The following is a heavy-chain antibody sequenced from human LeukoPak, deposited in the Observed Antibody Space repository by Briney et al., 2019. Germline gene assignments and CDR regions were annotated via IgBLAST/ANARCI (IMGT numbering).Heavy chain of an antibody. D-gene: IGHD5-24*01. V-gene: IGHV4-38-2*01. J-gene: IGHJ3*02. Sequence: PSETLSLTCAVSGYSISSGYYWGWIRPPPGKGLEWIGIIYHSGSTYYNPSLKSRVTISVDTSKNQFSLKLSSVTAADTAVYYCARRVEMDIWGQGTMVTVSS. CDR1: GYSISSGYY. CDR2: IYHSGST. CDR3: ARRVEMDI.